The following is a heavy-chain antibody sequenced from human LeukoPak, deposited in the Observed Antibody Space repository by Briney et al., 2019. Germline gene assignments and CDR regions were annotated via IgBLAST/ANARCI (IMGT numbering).Heavy chain of an antibody. CDR2: INPSGGST. CDR3: ARDVTGTTYFDY. V-gene: IGHV1-46*01. CDR1: GYTFTSFY. Sequence: ASVKVSCKASGYTFTSFYMHWVRQAPGQGLEWMGIINPSGGSTSYAQKFQGRVTMTRDTSTSTVYMELSSLRSEDTAVYYCARDVTGTTYFDYWGQGTLVTVSS. D-gene: IGHD1-20*01. J-gene: IGHJ4*02.